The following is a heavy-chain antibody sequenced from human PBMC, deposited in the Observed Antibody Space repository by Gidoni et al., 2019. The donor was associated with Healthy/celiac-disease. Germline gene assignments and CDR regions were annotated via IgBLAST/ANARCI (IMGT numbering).Heavy chain of an antibody. Sequence: EVQLVESGGGLVQPGRSLRLSCAASGFTSDDYAMPWVRQAPGKGLGWVSGISWNSGSIGYADSVKGRFTISRDNAKNSLYLQMNSLRAEDTALYYCAKGLVRGALNYYGMDVWGQGTTVTVSS. D-gene: IGHD3-10*01. CDR3: AKGLVRGALNYYGMDV. V-gene: IGHV3-9*02. J-gene: IGHJ6*02. CDR2: ISWNSGSI. CDR1: GFTSDDYA.